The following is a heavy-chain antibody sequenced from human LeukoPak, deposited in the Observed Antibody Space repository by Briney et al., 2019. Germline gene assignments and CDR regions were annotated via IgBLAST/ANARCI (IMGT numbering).Heavy chain of an antibody. J-gene: IGHJ5*02. CDR2: MNPNSGNT. CDR1: GYTFTDYD. V-gene: IGHV1-8*01. D-gene: IGHD4-17*01. Sequence: GASVKVSCKASGYTFTDYDIDWVRQAAGQGLEWMGWMNPNSGNTAYAQKFQGRVTMTRNTSISTAYMELSSLRSEDTAVYYCAKVAVTTYNYFDPWGQGTLVTVSS. CDR3: AKVAVTTYNYFDP.